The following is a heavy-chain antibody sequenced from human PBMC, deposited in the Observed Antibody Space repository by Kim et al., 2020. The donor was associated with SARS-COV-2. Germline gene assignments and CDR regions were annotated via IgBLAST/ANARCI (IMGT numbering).Heavy chain of an antibody. D-gene: IGHD6-13*01. Sequence: GGSLRLSCAASGFTFSNAWMSWVRQAPGKGLEWVGRIKSKTDGGTTDYAAPVKGRFTISRDDSKNTLYLQMNSLKTEDTAVYYCTTESAYSSSWYGVLFFDSWGQGTLVTVSS. CDR1: GFTFSNAW. CDR3: TTESAYSSSWYGVLFFDS. V-gene: IGHV3-15*01. J-gene: IGHJ4*02. CDR2: IKSKTDGGTT.